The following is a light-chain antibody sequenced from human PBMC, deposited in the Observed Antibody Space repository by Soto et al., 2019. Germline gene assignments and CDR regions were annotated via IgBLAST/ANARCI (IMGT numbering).Light chain of an antibody. V-gene: IGKV1-5*01. CDR3: QQYENYWT. CDR1: QSISSW. CDR2: DAS. Sequence: DMQMTQSPSSLSATVVDRVTITFRDSQSISSWLAWYQHKQGQAPQLLIYDASNLGSGVPSRFSGSGSGTEFSLTISNLQHDDCATYYCQQYENYWTFGQGTKVDI. J-gene: IGKJ1*01.